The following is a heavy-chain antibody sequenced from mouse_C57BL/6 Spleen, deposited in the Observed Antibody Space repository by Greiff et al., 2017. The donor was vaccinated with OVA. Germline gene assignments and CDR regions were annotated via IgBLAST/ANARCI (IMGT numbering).Heavy chain of an antibody. CDR2: INPSTGGT. Sequence: EVQLQQSGPELVKPGASVKISCKASGYSFTGYYMHWVKQSSEKSLEWIGEINPSTGGTSYNQKFKGKATLTVDKSSSTAYMQLKSLTSEDSAVYYCARSGDWYFDVWGTGTTVTVSS. V-gene: IGHV1-43*01. CDR1: GYSFTGYY. J-gene: IGHJ1*03. CDR3: ARSGDWYFDV.